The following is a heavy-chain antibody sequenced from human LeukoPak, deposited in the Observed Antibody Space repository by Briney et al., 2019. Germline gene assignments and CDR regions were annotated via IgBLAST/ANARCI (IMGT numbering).Heavy chain of an antibody. CDR2: TYYRSKWYN. D-gene: IGHD6-13*01. V-gene: IGHV6-1*01. CDR1: GDSVSSNSAT. J-gene: IGHJ4*02. CDR3: ARGPSSNSWYFDC. Sequence: SQTLSLTCAISGDSVSSNSATWTWIRQSPSRGLEWLGRTYYRSKWYNDYAVSVKSRITINPDTSRNQFSLQLNSVTPEDTAVYYCARGPSSNSWYFDCWGQGTLVTVSS.